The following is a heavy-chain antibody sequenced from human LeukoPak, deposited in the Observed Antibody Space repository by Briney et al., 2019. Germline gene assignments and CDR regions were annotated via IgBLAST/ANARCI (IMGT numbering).Heavy chain of an antibody. CDR1: GGSISSGGYY. D-gene: IGHD5-12*01. V-gene: IGHV4-31*02. CDR3: ARGRGMDIVATITLTYFDY. J-gene: IGHJ4*02. CDR2: IYYSGST. Sequence: SQTLSPTWTVSGGSISSGGYYWSWIRQHPGNGLEWIGYIYYSGSTYYNPSLKTRVTISVDTSKNQFSLKLSSVTAADTAVYYCARGRGMDIVATITLTYFDYWGQGTLVTVSS.